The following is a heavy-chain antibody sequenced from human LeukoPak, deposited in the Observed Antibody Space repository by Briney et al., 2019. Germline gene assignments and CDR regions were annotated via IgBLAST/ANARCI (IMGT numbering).Heavy chain of an antibody. Sequence: ASVKVSCKASGGIFSSYVISWVRQAPGQGLEWMGGIIPMFGTANYAQKFQDRVTITADKSTSTDYMELSSLRSEDTAVYYCARTSVRRRSTSLYYFDYWGQGTLVTVSS. CDR2: IIPMFGTA. V-gene: IGHV1-69*06. J-gene: IGHJ4*02. CDR1: GGIFSSYV. CDR3: ARTSVRRRSTSLYYFDY. D-gene: IGHD2-2*01.